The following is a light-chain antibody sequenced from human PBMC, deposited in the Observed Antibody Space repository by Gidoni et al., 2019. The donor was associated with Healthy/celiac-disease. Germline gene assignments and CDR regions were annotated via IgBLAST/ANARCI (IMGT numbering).Light chain of an antibody. Sequence: IVITHSRLSLPVTPGEPASISCRSSQSLLHSNGYNYLDWYLQKPGQSPQLLIYLGSNRASGVPDRFSGRGSGTDFTLKSSRVEGEDVGVFDELRALQAPNTFXXXTRLEIK. J-gene: IGKJ5*01. V-gene: IGKV2-28*01. CDR2: LGS. CDR3: LRALQAPNT. CDR1: QSLLHSNGYNY.